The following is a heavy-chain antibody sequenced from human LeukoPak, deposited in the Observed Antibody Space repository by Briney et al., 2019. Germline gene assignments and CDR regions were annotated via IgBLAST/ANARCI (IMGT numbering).Heavy chain of an antibody. V-gene: IGHV3-7*01. CDR3: ARSSSEPWSGERFHY. Sequence: GGPLRLSCAASGFTFSSYCMSWVRQAPGKGLEWVANIKKDGSEKHYVDSVKGRFTISRDDAKNSLYLQMNSLRADDTAVYYCARSSSEPWSGERFHYWGQGTLVTVSS. CDR1: GFTFSSYC. D-gene: IGHD3-3*01. CDR2: IKKDGSEK. J-gene: IGHJ4*02.